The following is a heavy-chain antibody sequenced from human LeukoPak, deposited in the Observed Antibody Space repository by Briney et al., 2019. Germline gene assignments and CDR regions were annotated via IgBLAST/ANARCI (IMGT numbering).Heavy chain of an antibody. V-gene: IGHV3-23*01. J-gene: IGHJ5*02. Sequence: GGSLRLSCVVSGFTFSSYSMSWVRQAPGKGLEWVSAISGSGDSTYYADSVKGRFTISRDNFKNTLSLQMNGLRVEDTALYYCVNSGFDPWGQGTLVTVSS. CDR1: GFTFSSYS. D-gene: IGHD3-10*01. CDR3: VNSGFDP. CDR2: ISGSGDST.